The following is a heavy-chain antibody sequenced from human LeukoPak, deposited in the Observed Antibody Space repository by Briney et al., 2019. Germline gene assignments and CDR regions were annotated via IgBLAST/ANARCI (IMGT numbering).Heavy chain of an antibody. J-gene: IGHJ4*02. Sequence: NHGESLKISCKGSGYSFSNYWIGWVRQMPGKGLEWMGIIYPGDSDVRYSPSFQGQVTISADKSISTAYLQWGSLQASDTAMYYCARQGYNSTWDRYLAYWGQGTQVTVSS. CDR2: IYPGDSDV. D-gene: IGHD6-13*01. CDR1: GYSFSNYW. V-gene: IGHV5-51*01. CDR3: ARQGYNSTWDRYLAY.